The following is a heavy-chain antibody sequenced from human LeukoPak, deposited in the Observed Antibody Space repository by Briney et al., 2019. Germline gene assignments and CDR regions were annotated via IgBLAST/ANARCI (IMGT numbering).Heavy chain of an antibody. CDR3: ARGERIVGSTGLSY. CDR2: INPNTDDT. Sequence: ASVKVSCTASGYNFDGYYIHWVRQAPGQGLEWMAWINPNTDDTHFAQKFQDRVTLSRDNSISTAYLELRSLRYDDTAVYYCARGERIVGSTGLSYWGQGTLVSVSS. CDR1: GYNFDGYY. V-gene: IGHV1-2*02. D-gene: IGHD1-26*01. J-gene: IGHJ4*02.